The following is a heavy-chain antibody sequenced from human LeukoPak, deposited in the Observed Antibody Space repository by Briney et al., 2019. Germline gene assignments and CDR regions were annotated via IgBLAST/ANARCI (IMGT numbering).Heavy chain of an antibody. J-gene: IGHJ5*02. V-gene: IGHV1-8*01. Sequence: ASVKVSCKASGYTFTSYDLNWVRQATGQGPEWMGWMNPNSGNTGYAQKFQGRVTMTRDTSINTAYMELTSLRSEDTAVYYCTRGRGSGSYGTGLDPWGQGSLVTVSS. CDR1: GYTFTSYD. D-gene: IGHD1-26*01. CDR3: TRGRGSGSYGTGLDP. CDR2: MNPNSGNT.